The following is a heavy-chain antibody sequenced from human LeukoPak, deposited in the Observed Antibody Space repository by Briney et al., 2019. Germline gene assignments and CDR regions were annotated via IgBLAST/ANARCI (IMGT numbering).Heavy chain of an antibody. CDR1: GGSISSYY. Sequence: SETLSLTCTVSGGSISSYYWSWIRQPPGKGLEWIGYIYYSGSTNYNPSLKSRVTISVDTSKNQFSLKLSSVTAADTAVYYCARAGWMNYYDSSGYYSSQVDAFDIWGQGTMVTVSS. CDR2: IYYSGST. CDR3: ARAGWMNYYDSSGYYSSQVDAFDI. J-gene: IGHJ3*02. D-gene: IGHD3-22*01. V-gene: IGHV4-59*01.